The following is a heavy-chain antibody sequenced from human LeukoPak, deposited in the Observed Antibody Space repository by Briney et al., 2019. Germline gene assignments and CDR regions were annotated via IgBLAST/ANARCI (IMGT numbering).Heavy chain of an antibody. CDR1: CCPLGCIQ. Sequence: SETLSHTHCVSCCPLGCIQEIWPRQSPGKGLEWIGYIYYSGTTSYNPSLKSRVTISLDTSKNQFSLKLSSVTAADTAVYYSERGANWARPTWWSRGTLVTVSS. D-gene: IGHD3-16*01. V-gene: IGHV4-59*01. J-gene: IGHJ4*02. CDR3: ERGANWARPTW. CDR2: IYYSGTT.